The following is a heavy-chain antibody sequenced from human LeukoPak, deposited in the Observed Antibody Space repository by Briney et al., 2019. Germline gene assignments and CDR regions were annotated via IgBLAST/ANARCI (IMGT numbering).Heavy chain of an antibody. CDR1: GGTFSSYA. V-gene: IGHV1-69*01. CDR3: ARDRTVVTNYFDY. CDR2: IIPIFGTA. D-gene: IGHD4-23*01. Sequence: SVKGSCKASGGTFSSYAISWVRQAPGQGLEWMGGIIPIFGTANYAQKFQGRVTITADESTSTAYMELSSLRSEDTAVYYCARDRTVVTNYFDYWGQGTLVTVSS. J-gene: IGHJ4*02.